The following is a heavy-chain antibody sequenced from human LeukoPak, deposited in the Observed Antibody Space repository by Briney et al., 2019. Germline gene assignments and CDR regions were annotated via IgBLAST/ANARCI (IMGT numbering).Heavy chain of an antibody. D-gene: IGHD3-10*01. CDR2: IDSSGGST. J-gene: IGHJ2*01. CDR3: ARRSGAYWYFDL. V-gene: IGHV3-23*01. Sequence: PGGSLRLSCAASGFTFSSYAMNWVRQAPGKGLEWVSGIDSSGGSTNYVDSVTGRFTISRDNSKNTLYLQMNSLRAEDSAIYYCARRSGAYWYFDLWGRGTLVTVSS. CDR1: GFTFSSYA.